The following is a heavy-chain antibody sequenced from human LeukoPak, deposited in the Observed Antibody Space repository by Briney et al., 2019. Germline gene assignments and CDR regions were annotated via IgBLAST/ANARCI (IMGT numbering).Heavy chain of an antibody. D-gene: IGHD3-16*01. CDR1: GYTFTSYD. CDR3: ARGNRPWGSGDY. CDR2: MNPNSGNT. J-gene: IGHJ4*02. V-gene: IGHV1-8*01. Sequence: ASVKVSCKASGYTFTSYDINWVRQATGQGLEWMGWMNPNSGNTGYAQEFQGRVTMTRNTSISTAYMELSSLRSEDTAVYYYARGNRPWGSGDYWGQGTLVTVSS.